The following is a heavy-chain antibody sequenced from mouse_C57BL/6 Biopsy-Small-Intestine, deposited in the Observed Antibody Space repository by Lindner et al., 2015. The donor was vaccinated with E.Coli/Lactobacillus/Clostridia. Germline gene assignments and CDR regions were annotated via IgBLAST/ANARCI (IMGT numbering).Heavy chain of an antibody. CDR2: INPNNGGT. CDR3: ARRITGIDY. CDR1: GYTFTDYY. V-gene: IGHV1-26*01. Sequence: VQLQESGPELVKPGASVKISCKASGYTFTDYYMNWVKQSHGKSLEWIGDINPNNGGTSYNQKFKGKATLTVDKSSSTAYMELRSLTSEDSAVYYCARRITGIDYWGQGTTLTVSS. D-gene: IGHD4-1*01. J-gene: IGHJ2*01.